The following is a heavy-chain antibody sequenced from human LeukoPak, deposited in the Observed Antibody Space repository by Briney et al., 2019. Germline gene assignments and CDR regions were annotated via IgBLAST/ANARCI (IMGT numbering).Heavy chain of an antibody. CDR2: IYYSGST. CDR3: ARVTVGAGYYYYYYMDV. Sequence: SETLSLTCTVSGGSISSSSYYWGWIRQPPGKGLEWIGSIYYSGSTYYNPSLKSRVTISVDTSKNQFSLKLSSVTAADTAVYYCARVTVGAGYYYYYYMDVWGKGTTVTVSS. CDR1: GGSISSSSYY. J-gene: IGHJ6*03. D-gene: IGHD1-26*01. V-gene: IGHV4-39*07.